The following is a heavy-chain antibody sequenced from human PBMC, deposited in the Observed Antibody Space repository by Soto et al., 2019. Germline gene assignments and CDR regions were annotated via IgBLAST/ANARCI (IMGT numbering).Heavy chain of an antibody. Sequence: QVQLVQSGAEVKKPGSSVKVSCKASGGTFSSYTISWVRQAPGQGLEWMGRIIPILGIANYAQKFQGRVTITADKSTSTAYMELSSLRSEDTAVYYCARVVYGSAYYYYCMDVWGNGTTVTVSS. CDR1: GGTFSSYT. CDR3: ARVVYGSAYYYYCMDV. J-gene: IGHJ6*03. D-gene: IGHD3-10*01. V-gene: IGHV1-69*02. CDR2: IIPILGIA.